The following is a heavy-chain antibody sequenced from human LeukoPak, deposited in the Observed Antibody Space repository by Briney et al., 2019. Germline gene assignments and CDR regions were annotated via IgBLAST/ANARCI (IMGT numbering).Heavy chain of an antibody. J-gene: IGHJ4*02. CDR3: ARLNFGDDY. V-gene: IGHV3-66*01. CDR1: GFTVNSKY. D-gene: IGHD4-17*01. Sequence: PGGSLRLSCAASGFTVNSKYINWVRQAPGKGLEWVSLIYGSTSADYADSVKGRFTISRDNSMNTVYLQMNSLRAEDTAIYYCARLNFGDDYWGQGTLVAVSS. CDR2: IYGSTSA.